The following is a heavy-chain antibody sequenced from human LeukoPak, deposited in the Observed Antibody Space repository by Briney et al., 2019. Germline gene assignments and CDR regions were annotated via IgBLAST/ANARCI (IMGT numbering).Heavy chain of an antibody. J-gene: IGHJ4*02. V-gene: IGHV4-39*01. CDR1: GGSISSSSYY. D-gene: IGHD6-13*01. CDR2: IYYSGST. Sequence: PSETLSLTCTVSGGSISSSSYYWGWIRQPPGKGLEWIVSIYYSGSTYYNPSLKSRVTISVDTSKNQLSLKLSSVTAADTAVYYCASARTSSRSWFTFDYWGQGILVTVSS. CDR3: ASARTSSRSWFTFDY.